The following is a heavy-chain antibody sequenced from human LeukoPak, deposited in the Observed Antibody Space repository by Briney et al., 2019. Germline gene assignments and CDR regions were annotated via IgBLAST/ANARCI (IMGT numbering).Heavy chain of an antibody. D-gene: IGHD3-16*02. CDR1: GFTFSNAW. J-gene: IGHJ4*02. Sequence: GGSLRLSCAASGFTFSNAWMSWVRQAPGKGLEWAGRIKSKTDGGTTDYAAPVKGRFTISRDDSKNTLYLQMNSLKTEGTAVYYCTTGDDYIWGSYPDYWGQGTLVTVSS. CDR3: TTGDDYIWGSYPDY. CDR2: IKSKTDGGTT. V-gene: IGHV3-15*01.